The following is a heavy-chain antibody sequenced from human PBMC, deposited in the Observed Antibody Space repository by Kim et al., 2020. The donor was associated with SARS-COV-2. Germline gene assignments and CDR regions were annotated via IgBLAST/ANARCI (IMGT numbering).Heavy chain of an antibody. Sequence: ASLKVSCKASGYTFTSYAMNWVRQAPGQGLEWMGWINTNTGNPTYAQGFTGRFVFSLDTSVSTAYLQISSLKAEDTAVYYCARTSYYYDSSGYSFDPWGQGTLVTVSS. CDR2: INTNTGNP. CDR3: ARTSYYYDSSGYSFDP. J-gene: IGHJ5*02. V-gene: IGHV7-4-1*02. CDR1: GYTFTSYA. D-gene: IGHD3-22*01.